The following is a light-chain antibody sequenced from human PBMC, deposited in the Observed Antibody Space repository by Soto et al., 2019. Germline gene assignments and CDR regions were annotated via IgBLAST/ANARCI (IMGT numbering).Light chain of an antibody. CDR3: SLYTSENTYV. CDR1: TNDVGNYNY. J-gene: IGLJ1*01. CDR2: EAS. Sequence: QSVLTQPRSVSGSPGQSVTISCTGTTNDVGNYNYVSWYQQHPSKAPKLIIYEASNRPSGVPGRFSGSKSGNTASLTISGLQAADEADYYCSLYTSENTYVFGTGTKVTVL. V-gene: IGLV2-18*01.